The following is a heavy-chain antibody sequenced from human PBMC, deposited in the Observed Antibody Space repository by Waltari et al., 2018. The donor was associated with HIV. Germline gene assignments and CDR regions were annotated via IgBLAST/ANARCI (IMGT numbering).Heavy chain of an antibody. V-gene: IGHV1-8*01. CDR1: GYTFTSYD. Sequence: QVQLVHSGAEVQKPGASVNVSCKAHGYTFTSYDINWVRQATGQGREWMGWMNPNRCNTGYAQKFQGRVTMTRNTSISTAYMELSSLRSEDTAVYYCARGLGYSYMWGQGTLVTVSS. CDR2: MNPNRCNT. J-gene: IGHJ4*02. D-gene: IGHD5-18*01. CDR3: ARGLGYSYM.